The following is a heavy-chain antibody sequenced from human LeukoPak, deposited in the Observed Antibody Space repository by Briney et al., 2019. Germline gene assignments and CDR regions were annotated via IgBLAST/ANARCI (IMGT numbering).Heavy chain of an antibody. D-gene: IGHD2-21*02. CDR2: IIPSSGDT. V-gene: IGHV1-2*02. J-gene: IGHJ4*02. CDR3: ARGGGGYSY. Sequence: ASVKVSCKASGYTFTDYYMHWVRQAPGQGLEWMRWIIPSSGDTNYAQKFQGRVTMTRDTSITTGYMELTSLRSDDTAVYYCARGGGGYSYWGQGTLVTVSS. CDR1: GYTFTDYY.